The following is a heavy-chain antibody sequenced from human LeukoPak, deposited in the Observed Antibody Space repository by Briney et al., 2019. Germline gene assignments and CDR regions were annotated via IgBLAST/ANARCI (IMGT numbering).Heavy chain of an antibody. J-gene: IGHJ4*02. D-gene: IGHD3-10*01. Sequence: GGSLRLSCSASGLTVSSNYMSWVRQAPGKGLEWVSVIYAGGATAYADSVKGRFIISRDNSKNTLYLQMNSLRAEDTALYYCAREGGDSMIQGVIADWGQGTLVTVSS. CDR1: GLTVSSNY. V-gene: IGHV3-53*01. CDR2: IYAGGAT. CDR3: AREGGDSMIQGVIAD.